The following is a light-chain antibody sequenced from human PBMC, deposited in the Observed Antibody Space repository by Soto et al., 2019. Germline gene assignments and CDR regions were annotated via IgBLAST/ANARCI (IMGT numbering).Light chain of an antibody. Sequence: DIQMTHSPYSLSASVGDRVTITCRASQSISKYLNWYQHKPGEAPKLLIYGASTLRRGVPSRFSGGGSGTEFTLTISSLQPEDFATYYCQQTYTSPLTFGGGTTVE. J-gene: IGKJ4*01. CDR3: QQTYTSPLT. CDR2: GAS. V-gene: IGKV1-39*01. CDR1: QSISKY.